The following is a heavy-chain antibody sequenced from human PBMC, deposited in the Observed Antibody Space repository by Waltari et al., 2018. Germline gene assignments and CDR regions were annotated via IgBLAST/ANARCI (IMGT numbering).Heavy chain of an antibody. V-gene: IGHV4-4*02. CDR1: GDSISNNFF. CDR2: VHQSGRS. Sequence: QVQLQESGPGLVKPSGTLSLTCTVSGDSISNNFFWSWVRQSPGKGLEWIGQVHQSGRSTYNPSLESRVTVSMDTSKNQFSLKMTSVTAADTAIYYCASDRGRGLYLDSWGQGTLVTVSP. D-gene: IGHD2-15*01. J-gene: IGHJ4*02. CDR3: ASDRGRGLYLDS.